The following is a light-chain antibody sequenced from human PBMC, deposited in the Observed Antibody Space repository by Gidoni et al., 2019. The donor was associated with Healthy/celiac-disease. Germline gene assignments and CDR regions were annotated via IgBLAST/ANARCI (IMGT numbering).Light chain of an antibody. J-gene: IGLJ3*02. CDR3: AAWDDSLNGLIWV. V-gene: IGLV1-44*01. CDR2: SNN. Sequence: QSVLTQPPSASGTPGQRVTISCSGSSSNIGSTTVNWYQQLPGTAPKLLIYSNNQRPSGVPDRFSGSRSGTSASLAISGLQSEDEADYYCAAWDDSLNGLIWVFGGGTKLTVL. CDR1: SSNIGSTT.